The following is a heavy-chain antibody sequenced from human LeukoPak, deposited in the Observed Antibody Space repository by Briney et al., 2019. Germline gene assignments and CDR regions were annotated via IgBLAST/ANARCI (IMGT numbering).Heavy chain of an antibody. V-gene: IGHV4-4*07. CDR3: ASGGSGSSFPENWFDP. Sequence: SGTLSLTCTVSGGSISSYYWSWIRQPAGKGLEWIGRIYTSGSTNYNPSLKSRVTMSVDTSKNQFSLKLSSVTAADTAVYYCASGGSGSSFPENWFDPWGQGTLVTVSS. D-gene: IGHD1-26*01. J-gene: IGHJ5*02. CDR1: GGSISSYY. CDR2: IYTSGST.